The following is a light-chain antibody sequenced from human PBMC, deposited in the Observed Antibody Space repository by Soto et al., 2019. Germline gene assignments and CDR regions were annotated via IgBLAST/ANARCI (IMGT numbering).Light chain of an antibody. V-gene: IGKV3-11*01. J-gene: IGKJ3*01. Sequence: EIVLTQSPATLSLSPGETATLSCRASQSVGSYLAWYQQRPGQAPRLLIYDTSNRATGIPARFSGSGSGADLTLTISGLEPEDSAVYYCQQRSSWPPTFGPGTKVEIK. CDR3: QQRSSWPPT. CDR1: QSVGSY. CDR2: DTS.